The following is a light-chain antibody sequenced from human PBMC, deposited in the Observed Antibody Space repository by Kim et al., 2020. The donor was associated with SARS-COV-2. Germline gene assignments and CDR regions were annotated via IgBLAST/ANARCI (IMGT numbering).Light chain of an antibody. Sequence: SQGEGAPPSARAGRGVGGTLDWYQQKPRQAPTLLISGASPRAPGIPARFSGSGSGTEFTLTISGLQSEDFSVYYCQKYIDWPRTFGQGTTVGIK. CDR2: GAS. J-gene: IGKJ1*01. CDR3: QKYIDWPRT. V-gene: IGKV3-15*01. CDR1: RGVGGT.